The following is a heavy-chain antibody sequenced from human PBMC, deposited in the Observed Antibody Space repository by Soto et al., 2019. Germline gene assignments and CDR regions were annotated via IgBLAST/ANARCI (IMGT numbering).Heavy chain of an antibody. CDR3: ARGLGYCSSTSCRYDAFDI. Sequence: QVQLVQSGAEVKKPGASVKVSCKASGYTFTGYYMHWVRQAPGQGLEWMRWINPNSGGTNYAQKFQGRVTMTRDTSISTAYMELSRLRSDDTAVYYCARGLGYCSSTSCRYDAFDIWGQGTMVTVSS. V-gene: IGHV1-2*02. CDR2: INPNSGGT. CDR1: GYTFTGYY. J-gene: IGHJ3*02. D-gene: IGHD2-2*01.